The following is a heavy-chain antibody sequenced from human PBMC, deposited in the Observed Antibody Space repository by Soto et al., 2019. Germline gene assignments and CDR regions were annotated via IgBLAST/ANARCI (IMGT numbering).Heavy chain of an antibody. CDR3: ARAKSQRWELLDY. J-gene: IGHJ4*02. CDR2: ISSSSSYI. CDR1: GFTFSSYS. V-gene: IGHV3-21*01. D-gene: IGHD1-26*01. Sequence: EVQLVESGGGLVKPGGSLRLSCAASGFTFSSYSMNWVRQAPGKGLEWVSSISSSSSYIYYADSVKGRFTISRDNAKNSLYLQMYSLRAEDTAVYYCARAKSQRWELLDYWGQGTLVTVSS.